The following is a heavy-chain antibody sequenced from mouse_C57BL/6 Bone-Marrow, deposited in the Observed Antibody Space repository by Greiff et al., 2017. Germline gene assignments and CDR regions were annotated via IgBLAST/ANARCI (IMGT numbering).Heavy chain of an antibody. V-gene: IGHV1-80*01. Sequence: QVHVKQSGAELVQPGASVKISCKASGYAFSSYWLNWVKQRPGKGLEWIGQIYPGDGDTNYNGKFKGKATLTADKSSSTAYMQLSSLTSEDSAVYFCARLTRSYWYFDVWGTGTTGTVSS. CDR1: GYAFSSYW. CDR3: ARLTRSYWYFDV. CDR2: IYPGDGDT. J-gene: IGHJ1*03.